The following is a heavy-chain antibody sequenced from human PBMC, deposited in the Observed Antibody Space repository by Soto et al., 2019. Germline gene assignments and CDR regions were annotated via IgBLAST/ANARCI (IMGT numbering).Heavy chain of an antibody. CDR3: ATRAGWLRLDSRV. CDR2: IFYSGTT. V-gene: IGHV4-39*02. Sequence: PSETLSLTCTVSGASISSNGYYWGWIRQPPGKGLEWIGSIFYSGTTHYNPSLRSRLSISVDTSKNVFSLKLSSLTAADTAIYYCATRAGWLRLDSRVWGQGTLVTVSS. D-gene: IGHD5-12*01. CDR1: GASISSNGYY. J-gene: IGHJ4*02.